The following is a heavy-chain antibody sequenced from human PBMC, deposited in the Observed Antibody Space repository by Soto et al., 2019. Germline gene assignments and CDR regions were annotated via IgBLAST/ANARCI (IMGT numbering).Heavy chain of an antibody. V-gene: IGHV4-59*08. CDR2: IYYSGNT. CDR3: ARNSGSYYRWFDP. CDR1: GGSISGYY. J-gene: IGHJ5*02. D-gene: IGHD1-26*01. Sequence: SETLSLTCTVSGGSISGYYWSWIRQPPGKGLEWIGYIYYSGNTKYNPSLKSRVTISVDTSKNQFSLRLNSVTAADTAVYYCARNSGSYYRWFDPWGQGTLVTVSS.